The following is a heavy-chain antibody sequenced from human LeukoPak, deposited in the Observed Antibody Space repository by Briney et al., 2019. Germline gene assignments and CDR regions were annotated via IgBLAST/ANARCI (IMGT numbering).Heavy chain of an antibody. CDR2: ISSSSSSI. J-gene: IGHJ4*02. Sequence: GGSLRLSCAASGFTFSSYSMNWVRQAPGKGLEWVSYISSSSSSIYYADSVKGRFTISRDNAKKSLYLQMNSLRAEDTAVYYCASRTSIAARENDYWGQGTLVTVSS. CDR1: GFTFSSYS. V-gene: IGHV3-48*04. D-gene: IGHD6-6*01. CDR3: ASRTSIAARENDY.